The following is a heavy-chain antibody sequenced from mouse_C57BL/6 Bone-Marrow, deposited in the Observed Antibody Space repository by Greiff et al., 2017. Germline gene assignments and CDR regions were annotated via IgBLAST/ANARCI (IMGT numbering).Heavy chain of an antibody. V-gene: IGHV1-80*01. D-gene: IGHD2-3*01. CDR3: ARKGGYYLGDY. Sequence: QVQLQQSGAELVKPGASVKISCKASGYAFSSYWMNWVKQRPGKGLEWIGQIYPGAGDTNYNGKFKGKATLTADKSSSTASMQLRSLPSEDSAVYFCARKGGYYLGDYWGQGTTLTVSS. CDR2: IYPGAGDT. J-gene: IGHJ2*01. CDR1: GYAFSSYW.